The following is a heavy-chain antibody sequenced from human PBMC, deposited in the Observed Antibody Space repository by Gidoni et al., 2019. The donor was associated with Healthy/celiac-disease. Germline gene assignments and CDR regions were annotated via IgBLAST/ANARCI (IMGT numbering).Heavy chain of an antibody. V-gene: IGHV3-21*01. J-gene: IGHJ6*02. Sequence: EVQLVESGGGLVKPGGSLRLSCAASGFTFSSYSMNWVRQAPGKGLEWVSSISSSSSYIYYADSVKGRFTISRDNAKNSLYLQMNSLRAEDTAVYYCARDRGGYCSSTSCYAVYYYYYGMDVWGQGTTVTVSS. CDR1: GFTFSSYS. CDR2: ISSSSSYI. D-gene: IGHD2-2*01. CDR3: ARDRGGYCSSTSCYAVYYYYYGMDV.